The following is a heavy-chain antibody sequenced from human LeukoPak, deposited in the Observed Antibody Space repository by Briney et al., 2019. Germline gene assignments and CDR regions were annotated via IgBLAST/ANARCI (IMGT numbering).Heavy chain of an antibody. CDR3: ARGGAGGGYFPT. D-gene: IGHD3-16*01. Sequence: GGSLRLSCVASGFSFSDATMSWVRQAAGKGLEWVAKMKEDGSDENYVDSVKGRFTISRDNARNSLHLQMKSLRAEDTAVYFCARGGAGGGYFPTWGQGILVIVSS. J-gene: IGHJ1*01. CDR2: MKEDGSDE. V-gene: IGHV3-7*03. CDR1: GFSFSDAT.